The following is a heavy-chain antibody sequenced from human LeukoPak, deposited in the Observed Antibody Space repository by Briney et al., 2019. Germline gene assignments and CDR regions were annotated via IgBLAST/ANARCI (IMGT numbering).Heavy chain of an antibody. CDR3: VRDLVGGYYYVAFDY. D-gene: IGHD3-22*01. CDR2: ISFSGSTI. V-gene: IGHV3-48*03. Sequence: PGGSLRLSCAASGFTFSSYEMNWVRQAPGKGLEWVSYISFSGSTIYYADSVKGRFTISRDNAKNSLYLQMNSLRDEDTAVYYCVRDLVGGYYYVAFDYWGQGTLVTVSS. CDR1: GFTFSSYE. J-gene: IGHJ4*02.